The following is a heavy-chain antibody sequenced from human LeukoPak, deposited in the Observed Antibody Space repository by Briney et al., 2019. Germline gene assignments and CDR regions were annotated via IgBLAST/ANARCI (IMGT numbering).Heavy chain of an antibody. CDR1: GFTFSSYS. V-gene: IGHV3-21*01. D-gene: IGHD3-3*01. J-gene: IGHJ4*02. Sequence: GGSLRLSCAASGFTFSSYSMSWVRQAPGKGLQWVSSISSSSSYIYYADSVKGRFTISRDNAKNSLYLQMNSLRAEDTAVYYCALETYDFWSGYLDYWGPGTLVTVSS. CDR2: ISSSSSYI. CDR3: ALETYDFWSGYLDY.